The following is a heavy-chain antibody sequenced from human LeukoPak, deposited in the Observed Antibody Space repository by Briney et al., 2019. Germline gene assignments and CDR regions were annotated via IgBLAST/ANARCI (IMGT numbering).Heavy chain of an antibody. J-gene: IGHJ4*02. CDR3: ARGVEMATIGFDY. D-gene: IGHD5-24*01. V-gene: IGHV4-59*02. CDR1: GASVSTHY. CDR2: MYHTGST. Sequence: SETLSLTCTVSGASVSTHYWSWIRRPPGKGLEWIGYMYHTGSTNYNSSVESRVTISLDTSKNQLSLMMRSVTAADTAIYYCARGVEMATIGFDYWGQGTLVTVSS.